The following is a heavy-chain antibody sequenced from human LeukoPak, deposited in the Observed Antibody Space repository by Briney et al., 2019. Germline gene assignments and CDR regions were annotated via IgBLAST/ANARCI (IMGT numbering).Heavy chain of an antibody. CDR1: GYTFTGYY. V-gene: IGHV1-2*02. CDR3: ARIPSRSPYYYYGMDV. Sequence: GASVKVSCKASGYTFTGYYMHWVRQAPGQVLEWMGWINPNSGGTNYAQKFQGRVTMTRDTSISTAYMELSRLRSDDTAVYYCARIPSRSPYYYYGMDVWGQGTTVTVSS. J-gene: IGHJ6*02. CDR2: INPNSGGT.